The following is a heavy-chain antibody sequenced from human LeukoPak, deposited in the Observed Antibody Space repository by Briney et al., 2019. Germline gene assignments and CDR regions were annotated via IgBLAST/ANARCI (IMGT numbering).Heavy chain of an antibody. CDR3: ASSSARVRGAFDI. J-gene: IGHJ3*02. Sequence: SETLSLTCTVSGGSISSYYWSWIRQPPGKGLEWIGYIYHSGSTYYNPSLKSRVTISVDRSKNQFSLKLSSVTAADTAVYYCASSSARVRGAFDIWGQGTMVTVSS. CDR2: IYHSGST. CDR1: GGSISSYY. V-gene: IGHV4-59*12. D-gene: IGHD6-6*01.